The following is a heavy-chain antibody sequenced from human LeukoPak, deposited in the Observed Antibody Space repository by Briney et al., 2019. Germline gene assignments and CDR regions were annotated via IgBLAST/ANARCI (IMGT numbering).Heavy chain of an antibody. CDR3: AGRVVVIRTHAFDI. V-gene: IGHV3-66*01. Sequence: GGSLRLSCAASGFTVSSNYMSWVRQAPGKGLEWVSVIYSGGSTYYADSVKGRFTISRDNSKNTLYLQMNSLRAEDTAVYYCAGRVVVIRTHAFDIWGQGTMVTVSS. D-gene: IGHD3-22*01. CDR2: IYSGGST. J-gene: IGHJ3*02. CDR1: GFTVSSNY.